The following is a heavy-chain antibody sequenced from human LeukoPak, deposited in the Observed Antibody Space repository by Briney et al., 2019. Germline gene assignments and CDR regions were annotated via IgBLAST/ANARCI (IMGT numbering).Heavy chain of an antibody. CDR1: GFTFSDYY. D-gene: IGHD6-19*01. CDR2: ISSSGSTI. V-gene: IGHV3-11*01. Sequence: PGGSLRLSCAASGFTFSDYYMSWIRQAPGKGLEWVSYISSSGSTINYADSVEGRFTISRDSAKKSLFLQMNSLRAEDTAVYYCARVGSSGYPIDYWGQGTLVTVSS. J-gene: IGHJ4*02. CDR3: ARVGSSGYPIDY.